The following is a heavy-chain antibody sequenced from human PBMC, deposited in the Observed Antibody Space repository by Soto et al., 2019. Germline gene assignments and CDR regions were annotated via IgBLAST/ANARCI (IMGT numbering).Heavy chain of an antibody. V-gene: IGHV4-39*01. CDR1: GGSISSSSYY. CDR2: IYYSGST. D-gene: IGHD6-6*01. Sequence: SETLSLTCTVSGGSISSSSYYWGWIRQPPGKGLEWIGSIYYSGSTYYNPSLKSRVTISVDTSKNQFSLKLSSVTAADTAVYYCARQGIGYSSSSRFCGMDVWGQGTTVTVSS. CDR3: ARQGIGYSSSSRFCGMDV. J-gene: IGHJ6*02.